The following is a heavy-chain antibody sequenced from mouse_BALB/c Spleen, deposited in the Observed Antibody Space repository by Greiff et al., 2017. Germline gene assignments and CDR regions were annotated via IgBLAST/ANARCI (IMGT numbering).Heavy chain of an antibody. V-gene: IGHV5-6-2*01. CDR3: ARGAYYGNYAGWYFDV. J-gene: IGHJ1*01. CDR1: GFTFSSYY. D-gene: IGHD2-10*01. CDR2: INSNGGST. Sequence: DVKLVESGGGLVKLGGSLKLSCAASGFTFSSYYMSWVRQTPEKRLELVAAINSNGGSTYYPDTVKGRFTISRDNAKNTLYLQMSSLKSEDTALYYCARGAYYGNYAGWYFDVWGAGTTVTVSS.